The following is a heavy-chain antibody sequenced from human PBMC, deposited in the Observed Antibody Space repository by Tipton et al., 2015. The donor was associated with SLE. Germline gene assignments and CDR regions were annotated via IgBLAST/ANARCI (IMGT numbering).Heavy chain of an antibody. Sequence: TLSLTCTVSGGSISSSSYYWGWIRQPPGKGLEWIGSIYYSGSTYYNPSLKSRVTISVDASKNQFSLKLSSVTAADTAVYYCARGLRSGGSSSWFDPWGQGTLVTVSS. CDR3: ARGLRSGGSSSWFDP. CDR1: GGSISSSSYY. J-gene: IGHJ5*02. V-gene: IGHV4-39*07. D-gene: IGHD2-15*01. CDR2: IYYSGST.